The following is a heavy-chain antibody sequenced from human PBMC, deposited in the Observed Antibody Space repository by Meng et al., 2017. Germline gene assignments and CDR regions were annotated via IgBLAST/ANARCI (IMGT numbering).Heavy chain of an antibody. CDR3: ARAPGYYGLGAVDY. V-gene: IGHV4-61*01. Sequence: QGHVAASGPGLVRPSETLSLTCTVSGGSDSSGSYYWSWIRQSPGKGLEWIGYIYYSGSTNYNPSLKSRVTISVDTSKNQFSLKLSSVTAADTAVYYCARAPGYYGLGAVDYWGQGTLVTVSS. J-gene: IGHJ4*02. CDR2: IYYSGST. CDR1: GGSDSSGSYY. D-gene: IGHD3-10*01.